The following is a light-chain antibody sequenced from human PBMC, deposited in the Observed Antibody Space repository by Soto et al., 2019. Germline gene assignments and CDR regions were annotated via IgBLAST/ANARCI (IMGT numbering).Light chain of an antibody. CDR3: QQYVSIPFT. V-gene: IGKV3-20*01. Sequence: EIVLTQSPGTLSLSPGERATLSCRASQSVSSTYLGWYQQKPGQAPRLLISGASSRATGISDSFSGSGSGTDFILTSSMRSPEEVAVYYCQQYVSIPFTFGPGTKVDI. CDR2: GAS. CDR1: QSVSSTY. J-gene: IGKJ3*01.